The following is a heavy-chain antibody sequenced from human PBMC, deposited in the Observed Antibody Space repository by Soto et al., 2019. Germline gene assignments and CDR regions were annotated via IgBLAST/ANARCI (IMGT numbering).Heavy chain of an antibody. CDR3: ARHADIVVVPAAENWFDP. V-gene: IGHV4-39*01. Sequence: QLQLQESGPGLVKPSETLSLTCTVSGGSISSSSYYWGWIRQPPGKGLEWIGSIYYSGSTYYNPSLKSRVTISVDTSKNQFSLKLSSVTAADTAVYYCARHADIVVVPAAENWFDPWGQGTLVTVSS. J-gene: IGHJ5*02. CDR2: IYYSGST. CDR1: GGSISSSSYY. D-gene: IGHD2-2*01.